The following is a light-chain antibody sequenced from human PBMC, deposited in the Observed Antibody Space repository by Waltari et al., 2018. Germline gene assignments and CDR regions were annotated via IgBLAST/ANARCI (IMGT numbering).Light chain of an antibody. CDR3: QQYGSSPWT. J-gene: IGKJ1*01. CDR2: GAS. CDR1: QSVSSSY. V-gene: IGKV3-20*01. Sequence: EIVLTQSPGTLSLSPGERATLSCRASQSVSSSYLAWYQQKPGQAPRVLIHGASNRATGIPDRFRGSGSGTDFTLTISRLEPEDFAVYYCQQYGSSPWTFGQGTKVEIK.